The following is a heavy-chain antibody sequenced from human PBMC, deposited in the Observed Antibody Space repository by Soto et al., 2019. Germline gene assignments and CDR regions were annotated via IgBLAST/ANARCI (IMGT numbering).Heavy chain of an antibody. CDR2: IGRRGSPI. Sequence: EAQLVESGGGLVQPGGSLRLSCAAFEFTLSNYEMDWVRQAPGKGLERVSHIGRRGSPIYYADSVKGRFTISRDNAKNSVFLQMNSLRPEDTAVYYCARVYDDYLIDAFDIWGQGTMVSVSS. CDR1: EFTLSNYE. D-gene: IGHD4-17*01. V-gene: IGHV3-48*03. J-gene: IGHJ3*02. CDR3: ARVYDDYLIDAFDI.